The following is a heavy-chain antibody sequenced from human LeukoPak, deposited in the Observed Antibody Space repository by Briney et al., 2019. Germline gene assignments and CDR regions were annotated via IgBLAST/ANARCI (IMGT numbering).Heavy chain of an antibody. D-gene: IGHD3-22*01. CDR2: ISAYNGNP. J-gene: IGHJ1*01. Sequence: ASVKVSSKASGYTFTSYVISCVRQAPGQGGEWMGWISAYNGNPNYAQQLQGGVTMTTDPSATTAYMELRSLRFDDPAVYYCARYRDRSGSLGYWGEGTLVTVSS. CDR3: ARYRDRSGSLGY. V-gene: IGHV1-18*01. CDR1: GYTFTSYV.